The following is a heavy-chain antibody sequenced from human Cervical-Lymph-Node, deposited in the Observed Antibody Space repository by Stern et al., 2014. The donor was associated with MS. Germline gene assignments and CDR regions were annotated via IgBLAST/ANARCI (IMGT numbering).Heavy chain of an antibody. J-gene: IGHJ3*02. CDR3: ARGRRSSGWSPPYAFDI. CDR2: INPNSGGT. CDR1: GYTFTGYY. Sequence: VQLVEFGAEVRKPGASVKVSCKASGYTFTGYYIHWVRQAPGQGLEWMGCINPNSGGTNYAQKFQGWVNMTRDTSISTAYMELSRLRSDDTAVYYCARGRRSSGWSPPYAFDIWGQGTMVTVSS. D-gene: IGHD6-19*01. V-gene: IGHV1-2*04.